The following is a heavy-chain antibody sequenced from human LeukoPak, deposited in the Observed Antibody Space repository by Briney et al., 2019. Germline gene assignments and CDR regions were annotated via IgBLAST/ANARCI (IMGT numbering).Heavy chain of an antibody. D-gene: IGHD3-22*01. J-gene: IGHJ4*02. CDR2: ISYDGSNK. CDR1: GFTFSSYG. V-gene: IGHV3-30*18. CDR3: AKDVAAYYYDSSGYYARRGFDGYYFDY. Sequence: GRSLRLSCAASGFTFSSYGMHWVRQAPGEGLEWVAVISYDGSNKYYADSVKGRFTISRDNSKNTLYLQMNSLRAEDTAVYYCAKDVAAYYYDSSGYYARRGFDGYYFDYWGQGTLVTVSS.